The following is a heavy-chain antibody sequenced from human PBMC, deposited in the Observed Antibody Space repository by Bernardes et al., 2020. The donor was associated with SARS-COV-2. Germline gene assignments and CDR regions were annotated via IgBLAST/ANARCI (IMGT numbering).Heavy chain of an antibody. CDR3: ARDQGSSWSSPYYGFDV. J-gene: IGHJ6*02. V-gene: IGHV3-74*01. D-gene: IGHD6-13*01. CDR1: GCTFSTYS. CDR2: INSDGSNT. Sequence: GSLRRSCAASGCTFSTYSIHWVRQAPGKGLVWVSHINSDGSNTDYADSVKGRFTISRDNAKNTLYLQVNSLRAEDTAVYFCARDQGSSWSSPYYGFDVWGQGTTVTVSS.